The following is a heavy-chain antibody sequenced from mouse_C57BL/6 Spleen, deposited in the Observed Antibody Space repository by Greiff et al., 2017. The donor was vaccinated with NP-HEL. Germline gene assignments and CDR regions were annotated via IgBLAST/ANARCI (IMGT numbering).Heavy chain of an antibody. CDR1: GYTFTSYW. Sequence: VQLQQSGAELVKPGASVKLSCKASGYTFTSYWMHWVKQRPGQGLEWIGMIHPNSGSTNYNEKFKSKATLTVDKSSSTAYMQLSSLTSEGSAVYYGARERAGNYPGSMDYWGQGTSVTVSS. V-gene: IGHV1-64*01. J-gene: IGHJ4*01. CDR3: ARERAGNYPGSMDY. CDR2: IHPNSGST. D-gene: IGHD2-1*01.